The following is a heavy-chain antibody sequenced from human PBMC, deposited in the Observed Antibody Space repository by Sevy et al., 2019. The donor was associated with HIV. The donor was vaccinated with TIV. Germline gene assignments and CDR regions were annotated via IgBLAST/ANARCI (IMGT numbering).Heavy chain of an antibody. CDR2: INHSDST. CDR1: GGSFSGYY. J-gene: IGHJ4*02. D-gene: IGHD2-15*01. CDR3: AREISGVCCTFDY. V-gene: IGHV4-34*01. Sequence: SETLSLTCAGYGGSFSGYYWSWIRQPPGKGLEWIGEINHSDSTNYNPSLKSRVTISVDTSKNQFSLKLHSVTAADTAVYYCAREISGVCCTFDYWSQGTLVTVSS.